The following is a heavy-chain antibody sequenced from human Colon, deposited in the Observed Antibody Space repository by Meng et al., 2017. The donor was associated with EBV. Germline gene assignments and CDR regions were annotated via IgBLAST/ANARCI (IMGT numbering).Heavy chain of an antibody. D-gene: IGHD6-19*01. Sequence: QSQPQESGPGLGKPPEXLSLNCGVSGGPISTSGYYWGWFRQPPGKGLEWIGSIGHSGFTYYPPSLKSRVAVSLDTSKSQFSLMLTSVTAADTAVYYCVRSSAWVRTGFDPWGQGTLVTVSS. CDR1: GGPISTSGYY. V-gene: IGHV4-39*01. CDR2: IGHSGFT. J-gene: IGHJ5*02. CDR3: VRSSAWVRTGFDP.